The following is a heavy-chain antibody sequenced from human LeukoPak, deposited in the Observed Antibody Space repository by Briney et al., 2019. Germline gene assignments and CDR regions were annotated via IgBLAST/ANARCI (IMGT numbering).Heavy chain of an antibody. Sequence: PGGSLRLSCSASGFTFSVREMAWVRQAPGKGLEWLSYMSKNGKTILHADSVKGRFTISRDNAKNSLYLQMDSLRAEDTAFYYCARASYTGFDLHFDQWGQGTLVTVSS. CDR2: MSKNGKTI. V-gene: IGHV3-48*03. D-gene: IGHD5-12*01. CDR1: GFTFSVRE. CDR3: ARASYTGFDLHFDQ. J-gene: IGHJ4*02.